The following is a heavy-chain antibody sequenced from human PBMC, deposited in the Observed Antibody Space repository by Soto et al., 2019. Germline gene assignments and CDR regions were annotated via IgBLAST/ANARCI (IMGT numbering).Heavy chain of an antibody. CDR3: ASRILVATQFQDAFDI. CDR2: IYPGDSDT. CDR1: GYSFTSCW. J-gene: IGHJ3*02. Sequence: EVQLVQSGAEVKKPGESLKISCKGSGYSFTSCWIGWVRQMPGKGLEWMGIIYPGDSDTRYSPSFQGQVTISADKSISTAYLQWSSLKASDTAMYYCASRILVATQFQDAFDIWGQGTMVTVSS. D-gene: IGHD5-12*01. V-gene: IGHV5-51*03.